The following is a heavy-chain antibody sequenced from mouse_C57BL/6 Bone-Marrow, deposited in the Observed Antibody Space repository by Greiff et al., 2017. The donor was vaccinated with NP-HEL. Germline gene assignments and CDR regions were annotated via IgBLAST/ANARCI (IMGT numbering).Heavy chain of an antibody. Sequence: DVQLQESGPELVKPGASVKIPCKASGYTFTDYNMDWVKQSHGKSLEWIGDINPNNGGTIYNQKFKGKATLTVDKSSSTAYMELRSLTSEDTAVYDGARKGGYYPYWYFDVWGTGTTVTVSS. CDR3: ARKGGYYPYWYFDV. V-gene: IGHV1-18*01. CDR2: INPNNGGT. D-gene: IGHD2-3*01. J-gene: IGHJ1*03. CDR1: GYTFTDYN.